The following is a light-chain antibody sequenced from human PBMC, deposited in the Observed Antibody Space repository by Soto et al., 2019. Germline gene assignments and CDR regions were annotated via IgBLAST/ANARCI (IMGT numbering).Light chain of an antibody. CDR3: QQYGSSYT. CDR2: ATS. Sequence: EIVMTQSPATLSVSPGERATLSCRASQSVSSNLAWYQQTPGQAPRLLIFATSSGATGAPDRFSGSGSGTDFTLTISRLEPEDFAVYYCQQYGSSYTFGQGTKLEI. J-gene: IGKJ2*01. V-gene: IGKV3-20*01. CDR1: QSVSSN.